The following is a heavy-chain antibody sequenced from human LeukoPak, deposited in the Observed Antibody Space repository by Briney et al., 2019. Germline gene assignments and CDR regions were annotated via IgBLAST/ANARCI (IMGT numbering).Heavy chain of an antibody. J-gene: IGHJ4*02. Sequence: AAVKGSSKASRDTFTVNTICWGPHAPEQGRVWKGRSIAISGSPNYAQKFQGTVTMTTDTSTSTAYMELSRLRDYDTAVYYCSRACPADGPTSDYYGQGTLVTASP. CDR2: SIAISGSP. CDR1: RDTFTVNT. CDR3: SRACPADGPTSDY. V-gene: IGHV1-2*02. D-gene: IGHD2-2*01.